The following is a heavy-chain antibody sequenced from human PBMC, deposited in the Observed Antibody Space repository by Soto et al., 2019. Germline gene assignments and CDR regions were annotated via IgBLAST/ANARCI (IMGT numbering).Heavy chain of an antibody. V-gene: IGHV4-59*01. D-gene: IGHD6-19*01. CDR1: GGSISAYN. J-gene: IGHJ5*02. CDR3: ARDSGGSSGWYWSDP. Sequence: QVQLQESGPGVVKPSETLSLTCTVSGGSISAYNWNWIRQPPGKGLEWIGYIHHSGTTNYNPSLKSRVSISMDTSKNQFSLKLSSVTAVDTAVYYCARDSGGSSGWYWSDPWGQGNLVTVSS. CDR2: IHHSGTT.